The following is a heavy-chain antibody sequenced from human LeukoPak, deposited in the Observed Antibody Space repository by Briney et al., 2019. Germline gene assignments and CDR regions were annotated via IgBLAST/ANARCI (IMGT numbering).Heavy chain of an antibody. CDR2: ISGRGGGT. J-gene: IGHJ5*02. CDR3: AKATPYYDTLTGYSTPYNWCDP. V-gene: IGHV3-23*01. CDR1: GFTFGNYA. Sequence: GGSLRLSCAASGFTFGNYAMYWVRQAPGKGLEWVSGISGRGGGTYFADSVKGRFTISRDNSKNTLYMQMNSLRGDDTAVYYCAKATPYYDTLTGYSTPYNWCDPWGQGTLVTVSS. D-gene: IGHD3-9*01.